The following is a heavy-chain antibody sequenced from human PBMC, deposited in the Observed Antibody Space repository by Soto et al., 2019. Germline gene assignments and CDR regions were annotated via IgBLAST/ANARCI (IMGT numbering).Heavy chain of an antibody. Sequence: GGSLRLSCAASGFTVSSNYMSLVRQAPGKGLEWVSVIYSGGSTYYADSVKGRFTISRDNSKNTLYLQMNSLRAEDTAVYYCARTRAGSWYEGLFDYWGQGTLVTVSS. CDR3: ARTRAGSWYEGLFDY. D-gene: IGHD6-13*01. J-gene: IGHJ4*02. CDR1: GFTVSSNY. CDR2: IYSGGST. V-gene: IGHV3-66*01.